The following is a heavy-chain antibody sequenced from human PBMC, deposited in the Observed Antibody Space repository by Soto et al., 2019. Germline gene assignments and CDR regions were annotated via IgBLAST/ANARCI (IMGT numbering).Heavy chain of an antibody. J-gene: IGHJ3*02. D-gene: IGHD3-3*01. CDR2: ISSSSSYI. Sequence: GGSLRLSCAASGFTFSSYSMNWVRQAPGKGLEWVSSISSSSSYIYYADSVKGRFTISRDNAKNSLYLQMNSLRAEDTAVYYCARGSFCISDFWSGYYLSCAFDIWGQGTMVTVSS. V-gene: IGHV3-21*01. CDR1: GFTFSSYS. CDR3: ARGSFCISDFWSGYYLSCAFDI.